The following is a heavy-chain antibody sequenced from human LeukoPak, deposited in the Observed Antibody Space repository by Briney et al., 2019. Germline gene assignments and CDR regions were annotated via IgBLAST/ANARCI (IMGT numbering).Heavy chain of an antibody. J-gene: IGHJ4*02. Sequence: PGRSLRLPCAASGFTFTTYAMHWVRQAPDKGLEWVAVISNDGSNKYYADSVRGRFTISRDNSKNTLYLQMNRLRAEDTAVYYCAKEHGDYYFDYWGQGTLVTVSS. D-gene: IGHD4-17*01. CDR2: ISNDGSNK. V-gene: IGHV3-30*04. CDR1: GFTFTTYA. CDR3: AKEHGDYYFDY.